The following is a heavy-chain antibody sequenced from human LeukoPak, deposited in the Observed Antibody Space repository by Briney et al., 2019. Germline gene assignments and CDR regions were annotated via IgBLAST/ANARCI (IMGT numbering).Heavy chain of an antibody. CDR3: ARVRALSYYDSSGDLSYFQY. CDR2: IYYSGIT. CDR1: GGSISSYF. J-gene: IGHJ4*02. V-gene: IGHV4-59*01. Sequence: SETLSLTCTVSGGSISSYFWIWPRQPPGKGLEWIGFIYYSGITDYNPSLKGRVTISVDTSKNHFSLRLSSVTAADTAVYYCARVRALSYYDSSGDLSYFQYWGQ. D-gene: IGHD3-22*01.